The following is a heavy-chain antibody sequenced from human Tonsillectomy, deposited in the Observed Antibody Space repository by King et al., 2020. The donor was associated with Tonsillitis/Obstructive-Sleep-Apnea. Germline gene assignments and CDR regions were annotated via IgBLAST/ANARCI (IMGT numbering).Heavy chain of an antibody. CDR3: ARELGSSEDY. CDR2: INPRGGST. J-gene: IGHJ4*02. Sequence: QLVQSGAEVKKPGASVKVSCKASGYTFIPYYIHWVRQAPGQGLEWMGIINPRGGSTSYAQKFQGRLTMTRDTSTSTVYMELNSLRSEDTAVYYCARELGSSEDYWGQGTLVTVSS. D-gene: IGHD2-2*01. V-gene: IGHV1-46*01. CDR1: GYTFIPYY.